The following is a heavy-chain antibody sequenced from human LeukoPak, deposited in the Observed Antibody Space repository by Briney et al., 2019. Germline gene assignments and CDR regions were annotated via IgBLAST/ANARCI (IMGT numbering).Heavy chain of an antibody. V-gene: IGHV3-74*01. CDR3: ASGIAAGGLHFDY. CDR2: INSDGSST. J-gene: IGHJ4*02. Sequence: GGSLRLSCAASGFTFSSYWMHWVRQAPGKGLVWVSRINSDGSSTSYADSVKGRFTISRDNAKNTLYLQMTSLRAEDTAVYYCASGIAAGGLHFDYWGQGTLVPVSS. D-gene: IGHD6-13*01. CDR1: GFTFSSYW.